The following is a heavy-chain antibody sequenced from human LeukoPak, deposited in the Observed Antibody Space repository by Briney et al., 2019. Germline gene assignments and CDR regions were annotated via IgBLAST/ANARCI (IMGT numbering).Heavy chain of an antibody. J-gene: IGHJ4*02. D-gene: IGHD6-19*01. CDR1: SGSISSSSYY. CDR3: ASLRNSVAGTGFDY. V-gene: IGHV4-39*07. Sequence: PSETLSLTCTVSSGSISSSSYYWGWIRQPPGMGLEWIGSMYYSGSTYYNPSLKSRVTISVDTSKNQFSLKLSSVTAADTAVYYCASLRNSVAGTGFDYWGQGTLVTVSS. CDR2: MYYSGST.